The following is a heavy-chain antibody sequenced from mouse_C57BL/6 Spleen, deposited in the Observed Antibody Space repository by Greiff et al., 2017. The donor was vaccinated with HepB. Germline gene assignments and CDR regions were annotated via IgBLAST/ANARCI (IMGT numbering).Heavy chain of an antibody. CDR1: GYTFTDYY. Sequence: QVQLQQSGPELVKPGASVKISCKASGYTFTDYYLNWVKQWPGQGLEWIGWISPGSGNTKYNEKFKGKATLTVDTSSSTAYMQLSSLTSEDSTVYFCARPAQATAWFAYWGQGTLVTVTA. CDR2: ISPGSGNT. J-gene: IGHJ3*01. CDR3: ARPAQATAWFAY. D-gene: IGHD3-2*02. V-gene: IGHV1-84*01.